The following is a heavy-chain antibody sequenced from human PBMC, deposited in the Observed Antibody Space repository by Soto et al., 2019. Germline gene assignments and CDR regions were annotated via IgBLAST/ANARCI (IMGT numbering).Heavy chain of an antibody. CDR1: GGTFSSYA. Sequence: SVKVSCKASGGTFSSYAISWVRQAPGQGLEWMGGIIPIFGTANYAQKFQGRVTITADESTSTAYMELSSLRSEDTAVYYCAGDGYSSXWYSRDGPGAFRAWFDPWGQGTLVTVSS. CDR3: AGDGYSSXWYSRDGPGAFRAWFDP. V-gene: IGHV1-69*13. D-gene: IGHD6-13*01. J-gene: IGHJ5*02. CDR2: IIPIFGTA.